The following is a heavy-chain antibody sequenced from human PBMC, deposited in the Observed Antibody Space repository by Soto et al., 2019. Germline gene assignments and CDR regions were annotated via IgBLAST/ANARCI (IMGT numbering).Heavy chain of an antibody. CDR1: GGSISSSSFH. D-gene: IGHD1-26*01. J-gene: IGHJ4*02. Sequence: PSETLSLTCTVSGGSISSSSFHWGWIRQPPGKGLEGIGSIYYSGSTYYSPSLKSRVTISVDTSKNQFSLKLSSVTAADTAVYYCARRGGRKGATVYYWGQGTLVTVSS. CDR2: IYYSGST. V-gene: IGHV4-39*01. CDR3: ARRGGRKGATVYY.